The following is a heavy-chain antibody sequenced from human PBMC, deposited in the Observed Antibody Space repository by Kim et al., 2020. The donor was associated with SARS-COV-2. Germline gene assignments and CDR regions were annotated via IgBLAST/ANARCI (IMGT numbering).Heavy chain of an antibody. D-gene: IGHD3-22*01. CDR1: GYTFTSYD. J-gene: IGHJ4*02. CDR2: MNPNSGNT. V-gene: IGHV1-8*01. Sequence: ASVKVSCKASGYTFTSYDINWVRQATGQGLEWMGWMNPNSGNTGYAQKFQGRVTMTRNTSISTAYMELSSLRSEDTAVYYCARAHRLIPMIVVVRYYFDYWGQGTLVPVSS. CDR3: ARAHRLIPMIVVVRYYFDY.